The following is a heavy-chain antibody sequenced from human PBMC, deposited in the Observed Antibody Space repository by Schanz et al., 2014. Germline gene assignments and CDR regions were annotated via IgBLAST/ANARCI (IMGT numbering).Heavy chain of an antibody. CDR3: AKDAPYPFDL. Sequence: EVQLVESGGGLVQPGGSLRLSCAASGFIFGSSVMAWVRQAPGKGLEWVSGITGASDHIDYAESVKGRFTISRDNSKNTLYLQMNSLRPEDTAVYYCAKDAPYPFDLWGRGTLITVSS. V-gene: IGHV3-23*04. CDR1: GFIFGSSV. CDR2: ITGASDHI. J-gene: IGHJ2*01.